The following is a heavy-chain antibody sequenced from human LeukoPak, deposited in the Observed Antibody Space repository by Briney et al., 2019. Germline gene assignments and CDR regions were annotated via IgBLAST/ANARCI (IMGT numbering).Heavy chain of an antibody. J-gene: IGHJ4*02. CDR3: AGERGIVVVPAALDY. V-gene: IGHV1-69*04. Sequence: SVRVSCKASGGTFSSYAISWVRQAPGQGLEWMGRIIPILGIANYAQKFQGRVTITADKSTSTAYMELSSLRSEDTAVYYCAGERGIVVVPAALDYWGQGTLVTVSS. CDR2: IIPILGIA. CDR1: GGTFSSYA. D-gene: IGHD2-2*01.